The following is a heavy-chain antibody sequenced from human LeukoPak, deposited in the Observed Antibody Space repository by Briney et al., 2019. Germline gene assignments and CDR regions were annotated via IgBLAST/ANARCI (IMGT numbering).Heavy chain of an antibody. D-gene: IGHD3-10*01. J-gene: IGHJ4*02. CDR3: VRELSGSFDY. CDR2: IKSKTNGGPT. CDR1: GFPFSDAW. V-gene: IGHV3-15*07. Sequence: SGGSLRLSCAVSGFPFSDAWMNWVRQVPGRGLEWVGLIKSKTNGGPTDYTTPVKGRFTISRDDSKNTLYLQMNSLKIEDTAVYYCVRELSGSFDYWGQGTLVTVSS.